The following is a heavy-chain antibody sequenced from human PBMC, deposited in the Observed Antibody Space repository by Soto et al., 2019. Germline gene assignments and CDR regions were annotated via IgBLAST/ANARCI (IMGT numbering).Heavy chain of an antibody. J-gene: IGHJ6*02. D-gene: IGHD3-10*01. CDR2: ISTYNDNT. CDR3: ARVMVRLFGSGSSRPYGLDV. V-gene: IGHV1-18*01. Sequence: ASVKVSCKVSGDSFSNYGFTWVRQAPGQGLEGMGWISTYNDNTNYAQKLQGRVTMTTDTSTTTAYMELRSLRSDDTAVYYCARVMVRLFGSGSSRPYGLDVWGQGTTVTVSS. CDR1: GDSFSNYG.